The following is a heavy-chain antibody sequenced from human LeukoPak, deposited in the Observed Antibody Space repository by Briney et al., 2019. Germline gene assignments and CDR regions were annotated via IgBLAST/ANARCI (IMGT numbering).Heavy chain of an antibody. V-gene: IGHV4-59*01. CDR3: AREVWSGYSVSYYFDY. CDR2: IYYSGST. D-gene: IGHD3-3*01. J-gene: IGHJ4*02. CDR1: GGSNSSYY. Sequence: SETLSLTCTVSGGSNSSYYWNWIRPPPGKGLEWIGYIYYSGSTNYNPSLMSGVTISVVTSKNQVSLKLSSVTAADTAVYYCAREVWSGYSVSYYFDYWGQGTLVTVSS.